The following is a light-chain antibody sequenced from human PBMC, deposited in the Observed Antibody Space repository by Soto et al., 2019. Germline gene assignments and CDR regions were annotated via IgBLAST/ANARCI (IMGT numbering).Light chain of an antibody. CDR3: YSYTSSSTQVV. V-gene: IGLV2-14*01. CDR1: SSDVGGYNY. J-gene: IGLJ2*01. CDR2: DVS. Sequence: QSALTQPASVSGSPGQSITISCTGTSSDVGGYNYVSWYQQHPGKAPKLMIYDVSNRPSGVSVRFSGSNSGNSASLTISRLEAEDEADYYCYSYTSSSTQVVFGGGTQLTVL.